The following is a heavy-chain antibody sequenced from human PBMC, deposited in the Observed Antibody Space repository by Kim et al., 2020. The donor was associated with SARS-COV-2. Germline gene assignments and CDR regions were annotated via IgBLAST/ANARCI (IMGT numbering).Heavy chain of an antibody. J-gene: IGHJ3*02. D-gene: IGHD6-6*01. CDR1: GFTFTSSA. CDR2: IVVGSGNT. CDR3: AADSSSSLDAFDI. Sequence: SVKVSCKASGFTFTSSAVQWVRQARGQRLEWIGWIVVGSGNTNYAQKFQERVTITRDMSTSTAYMELSSLRSEDTAVYYCAADSSSSLDAFDIWGQGTMVTVSS. V-gene: IGHV1-58*01.